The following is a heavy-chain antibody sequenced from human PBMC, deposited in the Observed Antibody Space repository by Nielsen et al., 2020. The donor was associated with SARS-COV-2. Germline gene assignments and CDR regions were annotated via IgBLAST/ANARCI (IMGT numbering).Heavy chain of an antibody. D-gene: IGHD2-21*02. CDR1: GGPISSYH. V-gene: IGHV4-59*08. J-gene: IGHJ4*02. Sequence: SETLSLTCTVSGGPISSYHWSWIRQPPGKGLEWIGYIYYSGSTNYNPSLKSRVTISVDTSKNQFSLKLNSVTAADTAVYYCATTPSAVTAYAVGYWGQGTPVTVSS. CDR2: IYYSGST. CDR3: ATTPSAVTAYAVGY.